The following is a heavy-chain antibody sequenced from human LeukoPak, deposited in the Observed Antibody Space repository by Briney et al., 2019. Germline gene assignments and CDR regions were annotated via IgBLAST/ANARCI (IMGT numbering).Heavy chain of an antibody. Sequence: GGSLRLSCAASGLSFSSYWMSWVRQAPGKGLEWVANIKQDGSEKYYVDSGKGRFTISRDNAKNSLYLQMNSLRAEETAVYFCARDWNHWSGGSCHEVYWGQGTLVTVSS. J-gene: IGHJ4*02. D-gene: IGHD2-15*01. V-gene: IGHV3-7*04. CDR2: IKQDGSEK. CDR3: ARDWNHWSGGSCHEVY. CDR1: GLSFSSYW.